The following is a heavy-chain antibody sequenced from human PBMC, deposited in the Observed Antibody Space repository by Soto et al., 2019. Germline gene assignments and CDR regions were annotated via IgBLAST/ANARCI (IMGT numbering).Heavy chain of an antibody. D-gene: IGHD3-3*01. V-gene: IGHV3-48*02. CDR2: ISSDSRTI. J-gene: IGHJ6*02. CDR1: GFSLSDYA. CDR3: ARIKLVEWFFVNVDGYDMDV. Sequence: EVQLVESGGDLVQPGGSLRLSCAASGFSLSDYAVNWVRQAPGKGLEWVSFISSDSRTIYYGDSVKGRFTVSRDNARNSVSLQVDSLRDEDTAVYYCARIKLVEWFFVNVDGYDMDVWGQGTPVTVSS.